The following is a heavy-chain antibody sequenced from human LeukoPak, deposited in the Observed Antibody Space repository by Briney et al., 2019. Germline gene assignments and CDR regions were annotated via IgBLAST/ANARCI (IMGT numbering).Heavy chain of an antibody. V-gene: IGHV3-23*01. CDR3: AKGAAAGTTEYRWDYYYYYMDV. D-gene: IGHD6-13*01. CDR2: ISGSGGST. CDR1: GFTFSSYA. J-gene: IGHJ6*03. Sequence: QPGGSLRLSCAASGFTFSSYAMSWARQAPGKGLEWVSAISGSGGSTYYADSVKGRFTISRDNSKNTLYLQMNSLRAEDTAVYYCAKGAAAGTTEYRWDYYYYYMDVWGKGTTVTVSS.